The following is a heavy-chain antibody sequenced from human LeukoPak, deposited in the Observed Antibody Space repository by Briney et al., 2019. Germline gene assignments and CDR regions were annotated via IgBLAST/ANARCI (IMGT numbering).Heavy chain of an antibody. CDR1: GFTFSSYA. CDR2: ISYDGSNK. CDR3: AGFNDYPADY. V-gene: IGHV3-30-3*01. J-gene: IGHJ4*02. Sequence: GGSLRLSCAASGFTFSSYAMHWVRQAPGKGLEWVAVISYDGSNKYYADSVKGRFTIPRDNSKNTLYLQMNSLRAEDTAVYYCAGFNDYPADYWGQGTLVTVSS. D-gene: IGHD4/OR15-4a*01.